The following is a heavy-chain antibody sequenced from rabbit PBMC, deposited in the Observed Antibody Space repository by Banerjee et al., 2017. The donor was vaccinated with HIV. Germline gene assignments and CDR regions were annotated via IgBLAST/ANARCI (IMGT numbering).Heavy chain of an antibody. D-gene: IGHD8-1*01. CDR1: GFSLSSYA. CDR3: VRGRAGSAYYTEGYYFNL. Sequence: QEQLKESGGGLVQPGGSLTLTCTVSGFSLSSYAMSWVRQAPGKGLEWIACIYAGGSGSTYYASWAKGRFTISKTSSTTVTLQMTSLTAADTATFFCVRGRAGSAYYTEGYYFNLWGQGTLVTVS. J-gene: IGHJ4*01. V-gene: IGHV1S45*01. CDR2: IYAGGSGST.